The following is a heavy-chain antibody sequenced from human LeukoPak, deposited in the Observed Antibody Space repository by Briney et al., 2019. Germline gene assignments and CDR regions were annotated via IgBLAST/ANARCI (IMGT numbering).Heavy chain of an antibody. CDR1: GGSISSYY. CDR2: IYTSRST. V-gene: IGHV4-4*07. D-gene: IGHD6-13*01. CDR3: ARDTAAGFDY. Sequence: SETLSPTCTVTGGSISSYYWSLFRQPAGEGLEWIGRIYTSRSTNYNPSLKSRVTMSVDTSKNQISLKLSSVTAADTAVYYCARDTAAGFDYWGQGTLVTVSS. J-gene: IGHJ4*02.